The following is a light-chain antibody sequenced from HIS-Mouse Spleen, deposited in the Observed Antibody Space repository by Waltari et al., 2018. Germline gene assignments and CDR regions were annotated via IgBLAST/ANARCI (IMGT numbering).Light chain of an antibody. CDR2: EES. V-gene: IGLV3-10*01. CDR1: ALPKTY. J-gene: IGLJ2*01. CDR3: YSTDSSGNHRV. Sequence: SYELTQPPSVSVSPGQTARITCSGDALPKTYAYWYQQKSGKAPVLVIYEESNVPSGIPDSFSGSSSGTMATLTISGAQVEDEADYYCYSTDSSGNHRVFGGGTKLTVL.